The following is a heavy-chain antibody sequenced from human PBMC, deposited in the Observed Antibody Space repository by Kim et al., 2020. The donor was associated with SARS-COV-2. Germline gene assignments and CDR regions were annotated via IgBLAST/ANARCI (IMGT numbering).Heavy chain of an antibody. D-gene: IGHD6-13*01. Sequence: GGSLRLSCAASGFTFSSYAMHWVRQAPGKGLEWVAVISYDGSNKYYADSVKGRFTISRDNSKNTLYLQMNSLRAEDTAVYYCAREYSRAFTHYFDYWGQGTLVTVSS. CDR3: AREYSRAFTHYFDY. V-gene: IGHV3-30*04. CDR2: ISYDGSNK. CDR1: GFTFSSYA. J-gene: IGHJ4*02.